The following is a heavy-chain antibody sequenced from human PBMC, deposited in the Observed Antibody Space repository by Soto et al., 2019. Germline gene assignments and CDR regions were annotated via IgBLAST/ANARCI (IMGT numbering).Heavy chain of an antibody. CDR3: ARAVSGWYDY. V-gene: IGHV4-34*01. Sequence: SETLSLTCAVYGGSFSGYCWSWIRQPPGKGLEWIGEINHSGSTNYNPSLKSRVTISVDTSKNQFSLKLSSVTAADTAVYYCARAVSGWYDYWGQGTLVTVSS. J-gene: IGHJ4*02. D-gene: IGHD6-19*01. CDR1: GGSFSGYC. CDR2: INHSGST.